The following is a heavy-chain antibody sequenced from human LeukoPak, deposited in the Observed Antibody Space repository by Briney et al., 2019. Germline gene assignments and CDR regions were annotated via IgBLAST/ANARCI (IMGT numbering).Heavy chain of an antibody. CDR2: MNPNSGNT. CDR1: GYTFTSYD. D-gene: IGHD2-2*01. Sequence: ASVKVSCKASGYTFTSYDINWVREATGQGLEWMGWMNPNSGNTGYAQKFQGRVTITRNTSISTAYMELSSLRSEDTAVYYCARGSEEKYQMPIFMSRSYNWFDPWAQGTLVTVSS. J-gene: IGHJ5*02. V-gene: IGHV1-8*03. CDR3: ARGSEEKYQMPIFMSRSYNWFDP.